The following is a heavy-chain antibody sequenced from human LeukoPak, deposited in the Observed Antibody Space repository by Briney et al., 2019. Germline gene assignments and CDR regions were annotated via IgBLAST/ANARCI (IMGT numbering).Heavy chain of an antibody. CDR3: ARDDSSGYYDY. J-gene: IGHJ4*02. CDR2: INPNSGGT. V-gene: IGHV1-2*02. CDR1: GYTFTGYY. Sequence: ASVKVSCKASGYTFTGYYMHWVRQAPGQGLEWMGWINPNSGGTKYAEKFQGRVTMTRDTSISTAYMELSRLRSDDTAVYYCARDDSSGYYDYWGQGTLVTVSS. D-gene: IGHD3-22*01.